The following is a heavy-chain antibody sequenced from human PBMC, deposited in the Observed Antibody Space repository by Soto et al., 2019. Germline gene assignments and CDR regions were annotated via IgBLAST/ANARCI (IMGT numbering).Heavy chain of an antibody. J-gene: IGHJ4*02. D-gene: IGHD6-6*01. Sequence: SVKVSCKASGGTFSSYAISWVRQAPGQGLEWMGGIIPFFGTANYAQKFQGRVTITADESTSTAYMELSSLRSEDTAVYYCAREISSSPALDYWGQGTLVTVSS. V-gene: IGHV1-69*13. CDR1: GGTFSSYA. CDR2: IIPFFGTA. CDR3: AREISSSPALDY.